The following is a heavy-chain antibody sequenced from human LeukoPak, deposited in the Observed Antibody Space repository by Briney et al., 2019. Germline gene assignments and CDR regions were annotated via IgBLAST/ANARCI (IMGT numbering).Heavy chain of an antibody. D-gene: IGHD1-26*01. CDR3: ARSGIVGATGAFGY. CDR1: GFTFSTYW. CDR2: IKQDGSEK. Sequence: GGSLRLSCAASGFTFSTYWMNWVRQAPGKGLEWVANIKQDGSEKHYVDSVKGRFTISRDNAKNSLYLQMNSLRAEDTAVYYCARSGIVGATGAFGYWGQGTLVTVSS. V-gene: IGHV3-7*01. J-gene: IGHJ4*02.